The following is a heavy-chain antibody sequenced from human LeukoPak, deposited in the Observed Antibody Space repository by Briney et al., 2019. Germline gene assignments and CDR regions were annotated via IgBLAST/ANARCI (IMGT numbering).Heavy chain of an antibody. CDR2: ISWNSGSI. CDR3: AREYGGSSYYDFWSGYPTYYFDY. Sequence: GGSLRLSCAASGFTFDDYAMHWVRQAPGKGLEWVSGISWNSGSIGYADSVKGRFTISRDNAKNSLYLQMNSLRAEDTAVYYCAREYGGSSYYDFWSGYPTYYFDYWGQGTLVTVSS. J-gene: IGHJ4*02. CDR1: GFTFDDYA. V-gene: IGHV3-9*01. D-gene: IGHD3-3*01.